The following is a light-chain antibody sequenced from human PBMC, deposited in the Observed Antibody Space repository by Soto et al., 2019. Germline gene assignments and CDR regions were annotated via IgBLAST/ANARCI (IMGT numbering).Light chain of an antibody. Sequence: ENVLTQSPGTQSLSPGQRATLSCRASHTISSSYLAWYQQKPGQAPRLLIYAISDRATGVPDRFRGSGSGTDFTLTITRLEPEDFAVYFCQQYDSSPRTFGQGTKLDIK. CDR3: QQYDSSPRT. J-gene: IGKJ1*01. CDR1: HTISSSY. CDR2: AIS. V-gene: IGKV3-20*01.